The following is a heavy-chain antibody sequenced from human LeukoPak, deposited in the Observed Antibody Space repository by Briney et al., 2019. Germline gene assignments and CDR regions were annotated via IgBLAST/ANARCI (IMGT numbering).Heavy chain of an antibody. D-gene: IGHD3-3*01. J-gene: IGHJ4*02. Sequence: SETLSLTCTVSGGSISSSSYYWGWIRQPPGKGLEWIGSIYYSGSTYYNPSLKSRVTISVDTSKNQFSLKLSSVTAADTAVYYCARRTYYDLWSGYYIGGTYFDYWGQGTLVTVSS. CDR3: ARRTYYDLWSGYYIGGTYFDY. V-gene: IGHV4-39*01. CDR1: GGSISSSSYY. CDR2: IYYSGST.